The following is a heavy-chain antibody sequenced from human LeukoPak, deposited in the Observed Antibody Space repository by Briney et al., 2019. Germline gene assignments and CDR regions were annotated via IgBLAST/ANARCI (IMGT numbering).Heavy chain of an antibody. CDR3: ARGSSGSTYYYMDV. CDR2: ISGSGGST. D-gene: IGHD3-22*01. J-gene: IGHJ6*03. V-gene: IGHV3-23*01. CDR1: GFTFSSYA. Sequence: GGALRLSCAASGFTFSSYAMTWVRQAPGKGVEWVSGISGSGGSTYYADSVKGRFTISRDDSKNTLYLQMNSLRAEDTAVYYCARGSSGSTYYYMDVWGKGTTVTVSS.